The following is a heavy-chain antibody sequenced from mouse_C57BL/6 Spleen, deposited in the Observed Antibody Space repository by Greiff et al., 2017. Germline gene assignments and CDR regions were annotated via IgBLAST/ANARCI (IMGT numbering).Heavy chain of an antibody. Sequence: QVQLQQPGAELVKPGASVKLSCKASGYTFTSYWMHWVKQRPGRGLEWIGRIDPNSGGTKYNEKFKSKATLTVDKPSSTAYMQRSSLTSEDSAVYDCARSDYYGSSPYAMDYWGQGTSVTVSS. J-gene: IGHJ4*01. D-gene: IGHD1-1*01. CDR1: GYTFTSYW. CDR3: ARSDYYGSSPYAMDY. CDR2: IDPNSGGT. V-gene: IGHV1-72*01.